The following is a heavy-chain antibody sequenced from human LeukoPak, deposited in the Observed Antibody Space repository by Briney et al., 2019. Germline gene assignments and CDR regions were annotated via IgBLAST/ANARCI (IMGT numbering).Heavy chain of an antibody. D-gene: IGHD6-13*01. CDR1: GYTFTGYY. CDR2: INPNSGGT. V-gene: IGHV1-2*02. J-gene: IGHJ4*02. CDR3: ARYLASAAGVGFDY. Sequence: ASVKVSCKASGYTFTGYYMHWVRQAPGQGLEWMGWINPNSGGTNYAQKFQGRVTMTRDMSTSTVYMELSSLRSEDTAVYYCARYLASAAGVGFDYWGQGTLVTVSS.